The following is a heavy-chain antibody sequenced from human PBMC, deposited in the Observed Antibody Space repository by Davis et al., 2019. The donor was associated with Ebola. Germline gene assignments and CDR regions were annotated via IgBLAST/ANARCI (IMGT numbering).Heavy chain of an antibody. CDR3: AKFLGRSTDRGFDS. CDR1: GFTFSSYG. J-gene: IGHJ5*01. Sequence: PGGSLRLSCEVSGFTFSSYGMSWVRQAPGKGLEWLALVTNSGVSTFYADSVKGRFIISRDNSKNTLYLQMNSLRAEDTAVYYCAKFLGRSTDRGFDSWGRGTQVTVSS. D-gene: IGHD2-2*01. V-gene: IGHV3-23*01. CDR2: VTNSGVST.